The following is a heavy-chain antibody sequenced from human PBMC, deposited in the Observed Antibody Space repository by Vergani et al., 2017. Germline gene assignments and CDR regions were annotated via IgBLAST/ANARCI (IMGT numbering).Heavy chain of an antibody. CDR3: AKDLEDYYDSSGFDP. Sequence: QVQLVESGGGVVQPGRSLRLSCAASGFTFSSYGMHWVRQAPGKGLEWVAVISYDGSNKYYADSVKGRFTISRDNSKNTLYLQMNSLRAEDTAVYYCAKDLEDYYDSSGFDPWGQGTLVTVSS. V-gene: IGHV3-30*18. CDR2: ISYDGSNK. D-gene: IGHD3-22*01. J-gene: IGHJ5*02. CDR1: GFTFSSYG.